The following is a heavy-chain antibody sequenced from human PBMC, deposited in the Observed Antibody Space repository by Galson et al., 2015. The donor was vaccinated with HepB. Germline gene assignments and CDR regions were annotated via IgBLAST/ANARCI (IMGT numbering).Heavy chain of an antibody. CDR2: IRYDGSNK. Sequence: SLRLSCAASGFTFSSYGMHWVRQAPGKGLEWVAFIRYDGSNKYYADSVKGRFTISRDNSKNTLYLQMNSLRAEDTAVYYCAKDRGYYDSSGYYHDAFDIWGQGTMVTVSS. D-gene: IGHD3-22*01. J-gene: IGHJ3*02. CDR1: GFTFSSYG. CDR3: AKDRGYYDSSGYYHDAFDI. V-gene: IGHV3-30*02.